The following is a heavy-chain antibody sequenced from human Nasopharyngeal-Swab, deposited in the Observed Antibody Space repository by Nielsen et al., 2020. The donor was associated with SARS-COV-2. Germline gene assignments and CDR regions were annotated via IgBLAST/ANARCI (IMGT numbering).Heavy chain of an antibody. Sequence: GGPLRLSCDASGFTFSTYWMSWVHQAPGKGMEWVANIKQDGSEKYYVDSVKGRFTISRDNAKNSLYLQMNSLRVEDTAVYNCASNNYGGGYWGQGTLVTVSS. J-gene: IGHJ4*02. CDR1: GFTFSTYW. D-gene: IGHD4-17*01. V-gene: IGHV3-7*01. CDR3: ASNNYGGGY. CDR2: IKQDGSEK.